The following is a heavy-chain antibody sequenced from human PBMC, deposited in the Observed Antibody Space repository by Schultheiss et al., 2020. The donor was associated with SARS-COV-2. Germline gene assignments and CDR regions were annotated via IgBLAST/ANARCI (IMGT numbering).Heavy chain of an antibody. V-gene: IGHV4-34*01. CDR1: GGSFSGYY. CDR2: IYYSGST. CDR3: ARGFCGGDCYSLRYYYSVMDV. J-gene: IGHJ6*02. D-gene: IGHD2-21*02. Sequence: SETLSLTCAVYGGSFSGYYWSWIRQPPGKGLEWIGYIYYSGSTYYNPSLKSRVTISVDTSKNQFSLRLSSVTAADTAVYYCARGFCGGDCYSLRYYYSVMDVWGQGTTVTVSS.